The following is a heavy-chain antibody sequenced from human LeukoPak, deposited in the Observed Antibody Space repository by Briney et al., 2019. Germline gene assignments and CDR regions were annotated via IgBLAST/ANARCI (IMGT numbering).Heavy chain of an antibody. Sequence: GGSVKDSCKASGYTFTHYYMHWVRQAPGQGLEWMGWINPNSGGTNYAQKFQGRVTMTRHTSISTAYMELSRLRSDDTAVYYCARGRGYSSGWYGVSGLDYWGQGTLVTVSS. J-gene: IGHJ4*02. CDR3: ARGRGYSSGWYGVSGLDY. V-gene: IGHV1-2*02. CDR1: GYTFTHYY. D-gene: IGHD6-19*01. CDR2: INPNSGGT.